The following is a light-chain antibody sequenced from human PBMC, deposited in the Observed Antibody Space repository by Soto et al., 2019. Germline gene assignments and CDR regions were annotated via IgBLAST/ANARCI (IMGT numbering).Light chain of an antibody. Sequence: QSALTQPRSLSGSPGQSVTISCTGTSSDVGGYDYVSWYQQHPGKAPKLMIYDVIKRPSGVPDRFSGSKSGNTASLTISGLQAEDDGDYYCCSFAGSYTLVFGGGTKVTVL. CDR2: DVI. CDR3: CSFAGSYTLV. J-gene: IGLJ2*01. CDR1: SSDVGGYDY. V-gene: IGLV2-11*01.